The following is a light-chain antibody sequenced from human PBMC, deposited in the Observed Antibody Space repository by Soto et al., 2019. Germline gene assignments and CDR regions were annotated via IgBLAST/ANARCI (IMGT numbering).Light chain of an antibody. CDR1: QSVSNNY. CDR2: DVS. J-gene: IGKJ1*01. CDR3: QQYGSSPRT. V-gene: IGKV3-20*01. Sequence: EIVLTQSPGTLSLSPGERASLSCRASQSVSNNYLAWYQQKSGQAPSLLIYDVSRRATGIPERFSGSGSGTDFTLIISRLEPEDFAVYYCQQYGSSPRTFGQGTKVEIK.